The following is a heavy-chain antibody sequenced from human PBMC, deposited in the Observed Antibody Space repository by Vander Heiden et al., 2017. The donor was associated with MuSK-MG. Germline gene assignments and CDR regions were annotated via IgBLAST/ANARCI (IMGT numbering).Heavy chain of an antibody. J-gene: IGHJ4*02. CDR3: ARVVRFGELDY. CDR1: GFTFSAYS. V-gene: IGHV3-21*02. Sequence: VQLVESGGGLVKPGGSLRLSCVASGFTFSAYSMYWVRQAPGKGLEWVASISIGSDFIYYADSVKGRFSISRDNARNSLFLDMSGLRADDAALYYCARVVRFGELDYWGQGTLVTVSA. CDR2: ISIGSDFI. D-gene: IGHD3-10*01.